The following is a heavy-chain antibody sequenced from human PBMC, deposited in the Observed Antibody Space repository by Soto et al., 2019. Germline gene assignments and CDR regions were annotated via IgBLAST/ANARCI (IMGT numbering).Heavy chain of an antibody. CDR3: AREGEARFLEWLLPPHYYYYGMDV. V-gene: IGHV1-3*01. D-gene: IGHD3-3*01. CDR2: INAGNGNT. Sequence: ASVKVSCKASGYTFTSYAMHWVRQAPGQRLEWMGWINAGNGNTKYSQKFQGRVTMTTDTSTSTAYMELRSLRSDDTAVYYCAREGEARFLEWLLPPHYYYYGMDVWGQGTTVTVSS. CDR1: GYTFTSYA. J-gene: IGHJ6*02.